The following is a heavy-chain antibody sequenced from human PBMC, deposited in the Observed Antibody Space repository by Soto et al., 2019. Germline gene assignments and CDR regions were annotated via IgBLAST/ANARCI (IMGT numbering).Heavy chain of an antibody. D-gene: IGHD6-13*01. J-gene: IGHJ4*02. CDR1: GGSFSGYY. V-gene: IGHV4-34*01. CDR3: ARRKQQLVRIDY. CDR2: INHSGST. Sequence: SETLSLTCAVYGGSFSGYYWSWIRQPPGKGLEWIGEINHSGSTNYNPSLKSRVTISVDTSKNQFSLKLSSVTAADTAVYYCARRKQQLVRIDYWGQGTLVTVSS.